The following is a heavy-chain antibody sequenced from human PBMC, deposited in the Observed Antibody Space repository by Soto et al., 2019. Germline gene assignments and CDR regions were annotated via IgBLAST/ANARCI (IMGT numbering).Heavy chain of an antibody. CDR3: ARDGVPRELQTWIQLWFKGFYYYGMDV. D-gene: IGHD5-18*01. CDR1: GFTFSSYA. V-gene: IGHV3-30-3*01. J-gene: IGHJ6*02. Sequence: GGSLRLSCAASGFTFSSYAMHWVRQAPGKGLEWVAVISYDGSNKYYADSVKGRFTISRDNSKNTLYLQMNSLRAEDTAVYYCARDGVPRELQTWIQLWFKGFYYYGMDVWGQGTTVTVSS. CDR2: ISYDGSNK.